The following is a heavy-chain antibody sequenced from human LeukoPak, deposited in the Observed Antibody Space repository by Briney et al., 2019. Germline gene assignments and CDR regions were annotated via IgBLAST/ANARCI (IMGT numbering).Heavy chain of an antibody. CDR3: ARGGDFWSADY. Sequence: GGSLRLSCAASGFTFSTYSMNWVRQAPGKGLEWVSYISSSSSTIYYADSVKGRFTISRDNAKNTLYLQMNSLRAEDTAVYYCARGGDFWSADYWGQGTLVTVSS. D-gene: IGHD3-3*01. CDR1: GFTFSTYS. V-gene: IGHV3-48*04. J-gene: IGHJ4*02. CDR2: ISSSSSTI.